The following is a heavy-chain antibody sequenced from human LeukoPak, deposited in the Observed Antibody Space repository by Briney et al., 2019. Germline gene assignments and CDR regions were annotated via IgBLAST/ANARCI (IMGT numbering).Heavy chain of an antibody. Sequence: PSETLSLTCTVSGGSISSYYWNWIRQPPGKGLEWIGYIYYSGSTNYNPSLKSRVTISVDTSKNQFSLKLSSVTAADTTVYYCARASGYSSGWYPSYYYYYMDVWGKGTTVTISS. CDR2: IYYSGST. D-gene: IGHD6-19*01. CDR1: GGSISSYY. CDR3: ARASGYSSGWYPSYYYYYMDV. J-gene: IGHJ6*03. V-gene: IGHV4-59*01.